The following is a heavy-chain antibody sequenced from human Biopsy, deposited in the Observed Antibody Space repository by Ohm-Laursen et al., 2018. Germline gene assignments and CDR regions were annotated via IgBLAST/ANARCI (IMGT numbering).Heavy chain of an antibody. V-gene: IGHV1-8*01. CDR2: MNPNSGNT. CDR3: ARGRNPVWFGEDLDY. CDR1: GYTFTSYE. D-gene: IGHD3-10*01. J-gene: IGHJ4*02. Sequence: ASVKVSCKASGYTFTSYEINWVRQATGQGLEWMGWMNPNSGNTGYAQKFQGRVTMTRNTSIGTAYMELSSLRSEETAVYYCARGRNPVWFGEDLDYWGQGTLVTVSS.